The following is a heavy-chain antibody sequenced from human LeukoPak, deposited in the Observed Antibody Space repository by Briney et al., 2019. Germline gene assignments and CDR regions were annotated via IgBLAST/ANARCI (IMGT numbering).Heavy chain of an antibody. CDR3: ATLRVVVTATGLDY. CDR1: GFTFSTYS. CDR2: ISSSSTI. Sequence: GGSLRLSCAASGFTFSTYSMTWVRQAPGKGLEWVSYISSSSTIYYADSVKGRFTISRDNAKNSLYLQMNSLRDEDTAVYYCATLRVVVTATGLDYWGQGVLVTVSS. J-gene: IGHJ4*02. D-gene: IGHD2-21*02. V-gene: IGHV3-48*02.